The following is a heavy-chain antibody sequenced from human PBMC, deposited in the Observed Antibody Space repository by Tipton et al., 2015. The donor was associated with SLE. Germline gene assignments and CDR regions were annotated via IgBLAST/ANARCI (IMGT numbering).Heavy chain of an antibody. Sequence: QLVQSGAELKKPGASVKVSCKASGYTFTNYGVSWVRQAPGQGLEWVAWISAYNGNTDYAQKLRGGVTVTTDTSTNTAYLELRSLTSDDTALYYCARDVPASGSHLLDSWGQGTLVTVSS. CDR2: ISAYNGNT. CDR3: ARDVPASGSHLLDS. D-gene: IGHD6-13*01. CDR1: GYTFTNYG. J-gene: IGHJ4*02. V-gene: IGHV1-18*01.